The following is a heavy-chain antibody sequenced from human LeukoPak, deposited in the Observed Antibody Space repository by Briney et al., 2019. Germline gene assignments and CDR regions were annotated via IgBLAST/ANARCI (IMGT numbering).Heavy chain of an antibody. V-gene: IGHV3-64*02. CDR1: GFTFITYA. CDR2: ISNNGEDT. Sequence: GGSLRLSCVASGFTFITYAFHWVRQAPGKGLEYVSAISNNGEDTYYADSGKGRFTISRDNSKNTLYLQMGSLRAEDMAVYYCVRGGGVVAGTYDYWGQGTLVTVSS. D-gene: IGHD6-19*01. J-gene: IGHJ4*02. CDR3: VRGGGVVAGTYDY.